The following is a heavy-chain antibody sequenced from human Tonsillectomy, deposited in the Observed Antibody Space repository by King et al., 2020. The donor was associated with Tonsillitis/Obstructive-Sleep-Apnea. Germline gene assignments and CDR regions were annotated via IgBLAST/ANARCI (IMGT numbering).Heavy chain of an antibody. J-gene: IGHJ5*02. CDR3: ARARSGLNWFDP. CDR2: IIPILGIA. V-gene: IGHV1-69*04. Sequence: QLVQSGAEVKKPGYSVKVSCKASGGTFSSYAISWVRQAPGQGLEWMGRIIPILGIANYAQKFQGRVTITADKSTSTAYMELSSLRSEDTAVYYCARARSGLNWFDPWGQGTLVTVSS. CDR1: GGTFSSYA.